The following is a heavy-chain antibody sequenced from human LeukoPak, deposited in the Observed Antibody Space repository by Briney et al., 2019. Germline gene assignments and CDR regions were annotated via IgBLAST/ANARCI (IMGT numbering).Heavy chain of an antibody. Sequence: GGSLTLSCAASGFTFSLHNMHWVRQAPGKGLEWVSVKRFDRNNEDYADSVKGRFTISRDNSKNTLYLQMNSLRPEDTAIYYCAKDNSAWAFDYWGQGTLVTVSS. D-gene: IGHD1-26*01. CDR2: KRFDRNNE. V-gene: IGHV3-30*02. CDR3: AKDNSAWAFDY. CDR1: GFTFSLHN. J-gene: IGHJ4*02.